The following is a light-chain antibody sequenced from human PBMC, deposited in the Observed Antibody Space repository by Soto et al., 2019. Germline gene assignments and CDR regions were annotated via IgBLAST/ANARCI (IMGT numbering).Light chain of an antibody. Sequence: QSVLAQPASVSGSPGQSITISCTGTSSDVGRYNYVSWFQQHPGKAPKLLIYEVSNRPSGVSHRFSASKSDNTASLTISGLHAEDEAAYYCCSYALSSSYVFGTGTKVTVL. CDR2: EVS. CDR3: CSYALSSSYV. CDR1: SSDVGRYNY. V-gene: IGLV2-23*02. J-gene: IGLJ1*01.